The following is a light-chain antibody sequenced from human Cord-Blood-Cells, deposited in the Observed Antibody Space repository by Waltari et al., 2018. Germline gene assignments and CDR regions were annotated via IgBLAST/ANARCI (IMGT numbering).Light chain of an antibody. CDR3: QQHNSYWT. CDR2: LGS. Sequence: DIVMTQSPLSLPVTPGEPASISCRSSQSLLHSNGYNYLDWYLQKPGQSPQLLIYLGSNRASGVPDRFSGSGSGTDFTLKISRVEAEDVGVYYCQQHNSYWTFGQGTKVEIK. J-gene: IGKJ1*01. V-gene: IGKV2-28*01. CDR1: QSLLHSNGYNY.